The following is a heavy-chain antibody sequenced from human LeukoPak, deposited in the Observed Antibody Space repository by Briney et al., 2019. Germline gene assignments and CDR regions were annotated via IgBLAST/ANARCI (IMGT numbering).Heavy chain of an antibody. CDR1: GFIFSNYG. Sequence: GGSLRLSCAASGFIFSNYGMSWVRQAPGKGLEWVSAIRGNAGTTYYADSVQGRFTIFRDNSKNMLYLQMNSLRVEDTAVYYCAKGHADSSGYYYFDSWGQGTLVTVSS. CDR3: AKGHADSSGYYYFDS. J-gene: IGHJ4*02. V-gene: IGHV3-23*01. D-gene: IGHD3-22*01. CDR2: IRGNAGTT.